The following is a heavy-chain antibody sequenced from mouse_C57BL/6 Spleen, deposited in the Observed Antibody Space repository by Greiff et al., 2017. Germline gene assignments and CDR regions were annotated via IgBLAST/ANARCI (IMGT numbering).Heavy chain of an antibody. J-gene: IGHJ1*03. CDR3: ARHEVGSTMVTHWYFDV. V-gene: IGHV1-62-2*01. CDR1: GYTFTEYT. CDR2: FYPGSGSI. D-gene: IGHD2-2*01. Sequence: VKLQESGAELVKPGASVKLSCKASGYTFTEYTIHWVKQRSGQGLEWIGWFYPGSGSIKYNEKFKDKATLTADKSSSTVYMELSRLTSEDSAVYFCARHEVGSTMVTHWYFDVWGTGTTVTVSS.